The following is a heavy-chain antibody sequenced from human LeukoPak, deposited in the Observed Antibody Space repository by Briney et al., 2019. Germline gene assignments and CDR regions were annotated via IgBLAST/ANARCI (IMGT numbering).Heavy chain of an antibody. CDR3: AKNAEGYDYVRGSYRYQPHFDY. V-gene: IGHV3-21*01. Sequence: PGGSLRLSCAASGFTFSSYSMNWVRQAPGKGLEWVSSISSSSSYIYYADSVKGRFTISRDNAKNSLYLQMNSLRAEDTAVYYCAKNAEGYDYVRGSYRYQPHFDYWGQGTLVTVSS. CDR2: ISSSSSYI. CDR1: GFTFSSYS. J-gene: IGHJ4*02. D-gene: IGHD3-16*02.